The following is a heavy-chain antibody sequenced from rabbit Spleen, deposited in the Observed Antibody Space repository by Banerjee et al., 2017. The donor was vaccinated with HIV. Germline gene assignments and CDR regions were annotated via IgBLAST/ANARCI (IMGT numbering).Heavy chain of an antibody. CDR3: ARDVVGVIGWKFDL. Sequence: QALEEYGGDLVEPAASLTLPCTDSGFSFSSSYYMCWVRQAPGKGLEWIACIAPSYGATTYANWAKGRFTIAKTSATTVTLRMTSLTAADRAAYFCARDVVGVIGWKFDLWGPGTLVTVS. D-gene: IGHD1-1*01. CDR2: IAPSYGAT. J-gene: IGHJ6*01. CDR1: GFSFSSSYY. V-gene: IGHV1S40*01.